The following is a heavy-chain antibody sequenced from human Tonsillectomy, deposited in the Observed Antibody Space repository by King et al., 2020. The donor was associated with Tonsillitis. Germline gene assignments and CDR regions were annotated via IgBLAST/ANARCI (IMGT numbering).Heavy chain of an antibody. J-gene: IGHJ3*02. CDR3: ARDGIRGLAAAGTGAFDI. V-gene: IGHV3-21*01. CDR1: GFTFSSYY. CDR2: ISRSGSYI. D-gene: IGHD6-13*01. Sequence: VQLVESGGGLVKPGGSLRLSCATSGFTFSSYYMNWVRQAPGKGLEWVSSISRSGSYIYYADSVKGRFTISRDNAKNSLSLQMNSLRAEDTAVYYCARDGIRGLAAAGTGAFDIWGQGTMVTVSS.